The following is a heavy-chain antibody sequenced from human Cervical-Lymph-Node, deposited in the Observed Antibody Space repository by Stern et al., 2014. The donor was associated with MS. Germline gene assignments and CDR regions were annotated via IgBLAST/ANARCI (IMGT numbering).Heavy chain of an antibody. CDR2: IHNSGTT. V-gene: IGHV4-30-4*01. J-gene: IGHJ4*02. D-gene: IGHD5-24*01. Sequence: QLQLQESGPGLVKPSQTLSLTCAVTGGSISSAEYYWSWIRQSPGKGLEWIGYIHNSGTTYYNPSLKSRVTISVDTSKNQFSLKLRSVTAADTAVYYCSRDADGYSLVFGYWGLGTLVTVSS. CDR1: GGSISSAEYY. CDR3: SRDADGYSLVFGY.